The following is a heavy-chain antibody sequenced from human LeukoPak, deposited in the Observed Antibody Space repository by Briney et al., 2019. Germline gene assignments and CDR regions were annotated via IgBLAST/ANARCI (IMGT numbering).Heavy chain of an antibody. CDR1: GFTVSSNY. CDR3: ATDYGSGSRYYYYYYMDV. Sequence: GGSLRLSCAASGFTVSSNYMSWVRQAPGKGLEWVSVIYSGGSTYYADSVKGRFTISRDNSKNTLYLQMNSPRAEDTAVYYCATDYGSGSRYYYYYYMDVWGKGTTVTISS. D-gene: IGHD3-10*01. V-gene: IGHV3-66*01. CDR2: IYSGGST. J-gene: IGHJ6*03.